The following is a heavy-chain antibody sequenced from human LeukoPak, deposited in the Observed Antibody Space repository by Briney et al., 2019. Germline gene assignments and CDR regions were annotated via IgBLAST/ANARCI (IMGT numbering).Heavy chain of an antibody. J-gene: IGHJ1*01. CDR2: VRYDGSNK. Sequence: GGSLRLSCEASGFSLSNYGMHWVRQAPGKGLEWVTYVRYDGSNKYYADSVKGRFTISRDNSKNMLYLQMNSLRPEDTAVYYCARGGKIALAGTRSPQYFQHWGQGTLVTVSS. D-gene: IGHD6-19*01. CDR1: GFSLSNYG. V-gene: IGHV3-30*02. CDR3: ARGGKIALAGTRSPQYFQH.